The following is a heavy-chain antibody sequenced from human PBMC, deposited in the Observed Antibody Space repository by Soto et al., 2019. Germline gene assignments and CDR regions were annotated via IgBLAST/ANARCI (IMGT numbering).Heavy chain of an antibody. J-gene: IGHJ4*02. V-gene: IGHV1-2*02. CDR1: GYSFTGYY. CDR2: INPDSGAT. D-gene: IGHD2-8*02. Sequence: HEHLVQSGAEVKRPGASLKVSCKASGYSFTGYYIHWVRQAPGQGLEWMGWINPDSGATNYAQNFQGRVTLTRDTSISTAAMDLTRLTSDATAVYYCARGDYGTGAYPLPYVDYWGQGTLVIVSS. CDR3: ARGDYGTGAYPLPYVDY.